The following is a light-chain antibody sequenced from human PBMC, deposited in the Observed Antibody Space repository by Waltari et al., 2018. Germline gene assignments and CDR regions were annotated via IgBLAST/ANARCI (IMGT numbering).Light chain of an antibody. CDR3: QQGNSSPPT. V-gene: IGKV1-12*01. CDR2: GAS. Sequence: DIQMTQSPSSVSASVGDKVTITCRASQGIATWLAWYQQKPGKAPKVLIYGASTLLTGVRSRFSGSGSGTEVTLPITGLKPEDFASYYSQQGNSSPPTFGQGTRVEV. J-gene: IGKJ1*01. CDR1: QGIATW.